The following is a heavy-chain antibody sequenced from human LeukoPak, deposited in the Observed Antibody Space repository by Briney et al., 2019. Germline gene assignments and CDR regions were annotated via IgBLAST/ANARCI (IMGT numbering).Heavy chain of an antibody. D-gene: IGHD3-22*01. Sequence: SETLSLTCAVYGGSFSGYYWSWIRQPPGKGLEWIGEINHSGSTNYNPSLKSRVAISVDTSKNQFSLKLSSVTAADTAVYYCARGGPDSSGYYYYYYYYGMDVWGQGTTVTVSS. CDR3: ARGGPDSSGYYYYYYYYGMDV. CDR1: GGSFSGYY. J-gene: IGHJ6*02. V-gene: IGHV4-34*01. CDR2: INHSGST.